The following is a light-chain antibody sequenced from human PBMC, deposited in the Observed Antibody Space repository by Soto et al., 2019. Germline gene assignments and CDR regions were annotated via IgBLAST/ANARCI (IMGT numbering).Light chain of an antibody. CDR3: QNDNWFSFT. V-gene: IGKV1-27*01. Sequence: DIQMTQSPSSLAASVGDRVTISCRASQGIDNYLAWYQQKPGKVPKLLIYGASTLQSGVSSRFTGSGSGTDFTLTISSLQPEDVANYYCQNDNWFSFTVGTGTKVDIK. J-gene: IGKJ3*01. CDR1: QGIDNY. CDR2: GAS.